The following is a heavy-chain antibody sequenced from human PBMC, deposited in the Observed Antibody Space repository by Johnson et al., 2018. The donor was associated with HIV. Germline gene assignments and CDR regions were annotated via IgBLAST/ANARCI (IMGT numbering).Heavy chain of an antibody. V-gene: IGHV3-66*01. D-gene: IGHD6-6*01. CDR3: ARAAAARSTGHDAFDI. J-gene: IGHJ3*02. Sequence: VQLVESGGGVVQPVGSLRLSCAASGFTVSSNYMSWVRQAPGKGLEWVSVIYSGGSTYYADSVKGRFTISRDNAKNSLHLQMNSLRDEDTAMYYCARAAAARSTGHDAFDIWGQGTMVTVSP. CDR1: GFTVSSNY. CDR2: IYSGGST.